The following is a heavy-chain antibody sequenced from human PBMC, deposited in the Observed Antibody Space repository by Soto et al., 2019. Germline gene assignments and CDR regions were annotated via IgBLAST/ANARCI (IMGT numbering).Heavy chain of an antibody. Sequence: GESLKISCKGSGYSFTSYWIGWVRQMPGKGLEWMGIIYPGDSDTRYSPSFQGHVTISADKSISTAYLQWSSLKASDTAMYHCARVSLYCTNGVCHFDYWGQGTLVTVSS. V-gene: IGHV5-51*01. CDR3: ARVSLYCTNGVCHFDY. D-gene: IGHD2-8*01. CDR2: IYPGDSDT. CDR1: GYSFTSYW. J-gene: IGHJ4*02.